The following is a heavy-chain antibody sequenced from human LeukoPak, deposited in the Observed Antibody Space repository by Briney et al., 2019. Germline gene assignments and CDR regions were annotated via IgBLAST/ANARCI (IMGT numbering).Heavy chain of an antibody. CDR1: GGCISSGDYY. CDR3: AREGSSRSAFDI. Sequence: LQTLSLTCTVSGGCISSGDYYWSWIRQPPGKSLEWIGYIYYSGSTYYNPSLKSRVTISVDTSKNQFSLKLSSVTAADTAVYYCAREGSSRSAFDIWGQGTMVTVSS. J-gene: IGHJ3*02. V-gene: IGHV4-30-4*08. CDR2: IYYSGST. D-gene: IGHD6-13*01.